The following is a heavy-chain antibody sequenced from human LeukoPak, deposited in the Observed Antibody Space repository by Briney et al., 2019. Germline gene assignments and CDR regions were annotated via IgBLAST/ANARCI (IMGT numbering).Heavy chain of an antibody. V-gene: IGHV3-23*01. CDR2: ISGSGGST. D-gene: IGHD3-22*01. CDR1: GFTFSSYA. J-gene: IGHJ4*02. Sequence: PGGSLRLSCAASGFTFSSYAMSWVRQAPGKGLEWVSAISGSGGSTYYADSVKGRFTISRDNSENTLYLQMNSLRAEDTAVYYCARDLPDSSGYYLDYWGQGTLVTVSS. CDR3: ARDLPDSSGYYLDY.